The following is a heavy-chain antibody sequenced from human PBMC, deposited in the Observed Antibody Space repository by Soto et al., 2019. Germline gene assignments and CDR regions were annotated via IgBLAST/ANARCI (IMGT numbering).Heavy chain of an antibody. V-gene: IGHV1-69*06. D-gene: IGHD3-10*01. CDR3: ARGGSGSYDGMDV. CDR2: IIPIFGTA. J-gene: IGHJ6*02. Sequence: SVKVSCKASGGTFSSYAISWVRQAPGQGLEWMGGIIPIFGTANYAQKFQGRVTITADKSTSTAYMELSSLRSEDTAMYYCARGGSGSYDGMDVWGQGTTVTVSS. CDR1: GGTFSSYA.